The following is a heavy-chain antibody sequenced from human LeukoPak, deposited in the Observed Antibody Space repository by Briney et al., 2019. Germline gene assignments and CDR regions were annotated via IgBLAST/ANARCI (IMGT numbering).Heavy chain of an antibody. V-gene: IGHV1-2*02. D-gene: IGHD6-13*01. CDR3: ARETPGIAAAGSFDS. CDR2: INPNSGAK. Sequence: ASVKVSCKASGYTFTCYYMHWVRQAPGQGLEWMGWINPNSGAKNYAQKFQGRVTMTRDTSISTAYMELSRLRSDDTAVYYCARETPGIAAAGSFDSWGQGTLVTVSS. J-gene: IGHJ4*02. CDR1: GYTFTCYY.